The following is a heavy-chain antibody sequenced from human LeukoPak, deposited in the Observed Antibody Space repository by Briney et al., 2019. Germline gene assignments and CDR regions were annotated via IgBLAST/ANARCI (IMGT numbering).Heavy chain of an antibody. V-gene: IGHV1-2*02. CDR2: INPNSGGT. CDR3: ARALRFLEWLSSFDY. Sequence: GTSVMVSCKASGYTFTAYYVHWVRQAPGQGLEWMGWINPNSGGTNYAQKFQGRVTMTRDTPISTAYMELSRLTSDDTAVYYCARALRFLEWLSSFDYWGQGTLVTVSS. CDR1: GYTFTAYY. J-gene: IGHJ4*02. D-gene: IGHD3-3*01.